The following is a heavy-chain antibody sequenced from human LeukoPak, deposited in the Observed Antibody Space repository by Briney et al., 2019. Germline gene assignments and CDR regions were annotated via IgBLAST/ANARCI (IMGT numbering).Heavy chain of an antibody. J-gene: IGHJ4*02. CDR3: ARDWGGVDTPAHFDY. V-gene: IGHV4-61*01. CDR2: IYYSGST. CDR1: GGSVSSGSYY. Sequence: SETLSLTCTVSGGSVSSGSYYWSWIRQPPGKGLEWIGYIYYSGSTNYNPSLKSRVTISVDTSKNQFSLKLSSVTAADTAAYYCARDWGGVDTPAHFDYWGQGTLVTVSS. D-gene: IGHD5-18*01.